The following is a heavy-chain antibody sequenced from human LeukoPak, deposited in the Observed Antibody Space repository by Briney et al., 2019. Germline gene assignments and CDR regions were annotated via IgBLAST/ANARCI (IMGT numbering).Heavy chain of an antibody. D-gene: IGHD3-9*01. J-gene: IGHJ4*02. V-gene: IGHV3-53*01. CDR2: IYARGDT. CDR1: GFTVSGNS. CDR3: ARAGAYYDILTAYQYYFDY. Sequence: PGGSLRLSCTASGFTVSGNSLSWVRQAPGKGVEWVSMIYARGDTYYADSVKGRFTISRDNSKNTLYLQMNSLRAEDTAVYYCARAGAYYDILTAYQYYFDYWGQGTLVTVSS.